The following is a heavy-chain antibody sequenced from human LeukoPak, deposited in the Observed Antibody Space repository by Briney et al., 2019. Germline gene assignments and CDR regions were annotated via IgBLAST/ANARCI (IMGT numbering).Heavy chain of an antibody. D-gene: IGHD3-10*01. Sequence: SGPTLVKPTQTLTLTCSLSGFSLTTSGVGVGWIRQPPGKALEWLALIYWDDDKRYSPSLKSRLTISKDTSKNQVVLTMTNMDPVDTATYYCARRRGVRGGDGTYYFDYWGQGTLVTVSS. J-gene: IGHJ4*02. CDR2: IYWDDDK. CDR1: GFSLTTSGVG. V-gene: IGHV2-5*02. CDR3: ARRRGVRGGDGTYYFDY.